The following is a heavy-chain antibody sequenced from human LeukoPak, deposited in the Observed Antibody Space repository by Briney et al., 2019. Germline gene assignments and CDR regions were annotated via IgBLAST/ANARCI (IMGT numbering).Heavy chain of an antibody. V-gene: IGHV3-7*01. D-gene: IGHD2-15*01. CDR1: GLTFRSLW. J-gene: IGHJ6*02. Sequence: GGSLRLSCAASGLTFRSLWMSWARQAPGKGLEWVANIKGDGSLTYYVDSVKGRFTISRDNAKNSLYLQMNSLRAEDTAVYYCAREDIVVGEYYYYGMDVWGQGTTVTVSS. CDR2: IKGDGSLT. CDR3: AREDIVVGEYYYYGMDV.